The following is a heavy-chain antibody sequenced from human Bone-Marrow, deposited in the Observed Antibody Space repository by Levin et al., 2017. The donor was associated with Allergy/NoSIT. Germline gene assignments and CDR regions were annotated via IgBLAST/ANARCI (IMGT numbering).Heavy chain of an antibody. CDR3: AKDDLAYITTWGEAFDY. CDR2: VSYDGTET. D-gene: IGHD3-16*01. Sequence: PGGSLRLSCVASGFSFTTYAIHWVRQAPGKGLEWVAVVSYDGTETLYADSVKGRFTVSRDNSKNTVYLQMNSLRPDDTAMYFCAKDDLAYITTWGEAFDYWGQGTLVTVSS. CDR1: GFSFTTYA. J-gene: IGHJ4*02. V-gene: IGHV3-30*18.